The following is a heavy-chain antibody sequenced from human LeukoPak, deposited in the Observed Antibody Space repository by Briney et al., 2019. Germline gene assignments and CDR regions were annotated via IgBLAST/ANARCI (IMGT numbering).Heavy chain of an antibody. CDR2: INSDGSWT. CDR3: VSFYETY. V-gene: IGHV3-74*01. D-gene: IGHD2/OR15-2a*01. J-gene: IGHJ4*02. Sequence: GGSLRLSCAASGNYWMHWVRQAPGKGLVWVSHINSDGSWTSYADSVKGRFTISKDNAKNTEYLQMNNLRAEDTAVYYCVSFYETYWGRGTLVTVSS. CDR1: GNYW.